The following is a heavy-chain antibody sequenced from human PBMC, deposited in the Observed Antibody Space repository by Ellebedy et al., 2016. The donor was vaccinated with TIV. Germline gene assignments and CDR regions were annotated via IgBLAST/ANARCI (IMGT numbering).Heavy chain of an antibody. J-gene: IGHJ6*02. CDR3: ARLKKTVTTILYYYYPMDV. V-gene: IGHV4-34*01. CDR2: INHSGDT. CDR1: GGSFSGYY. D-gene: IGHD4-17*01. Sequence: MPSETLSLTCAVYGGSFSGYYWRWIRQPPGKGLEWIGEINHSGDTSYNPSLKSRVTISVDTSKNQFSLKLSSVTAADTAVYYCARLKKTVTTILYYYYPMDVWGQGTTVTVSS.